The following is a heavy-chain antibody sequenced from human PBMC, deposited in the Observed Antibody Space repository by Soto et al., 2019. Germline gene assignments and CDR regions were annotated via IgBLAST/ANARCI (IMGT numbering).Heavy chain of an antibody. CDR2: INHSGST. CDR1: GGSFSGYY. CDR3: ARATRQQRGYNY. D-gene: IGHD6-13*01. V-gene: IGHV4-34*01. Sequence: SETLSLTCAVYGGSFSGYYWSWIRQPPGKGLEWIGEINHSGSTNYNPSLKSRVTISVDTSKNQFSLKLSSVTAADTAVYYCARATRQQRGYNYWGQGTLVTVSS. J-gene: IGHJ4*02.